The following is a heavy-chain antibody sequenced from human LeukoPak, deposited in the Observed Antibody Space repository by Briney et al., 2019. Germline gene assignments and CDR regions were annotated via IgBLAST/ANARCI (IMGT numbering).Heavy chain of an antibody. CDR3: ARILHRYYDSSGYYNWFDP. CDR1: GGSISSNNY. V-gene: IGHV4-4*09. CDR2: IYTSGST. D-gene: IGHD3-22*01. J-gene: IGHJ5*02. Sequence: PSQTLSLTCIVSGGSISSNNYWHWIRQPPGKGLEWIGYIYTSGSTNYNPSLKSRVTISVDTSKNQFSLKLSSVTAADTAVYYCARILHRYYDSSGYYNWFDPWGQGTLVTVSS.